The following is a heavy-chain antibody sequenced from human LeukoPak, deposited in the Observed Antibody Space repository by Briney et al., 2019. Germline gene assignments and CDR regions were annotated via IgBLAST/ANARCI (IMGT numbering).Heavy chain of an antibody. Sequence: PGGSLRLSCAASGFTFSSYSMNWVRQAPGKGLEWVSYISSSGSTIYYADSVKGRFTISRDNSKNTLYLQMNSLRAEDTAVYYCAKAYSSSWYEYYFDYWGQGTLVTVSS. CDR3: AKAYSSSWYEYYFDY. CDR2: ISSSGSTI. D-gene: IGHD6-13*01. CDR1: GFTFSSYS. J-gene: IGHJ4*02. V-gene: IGHV3-48*01.